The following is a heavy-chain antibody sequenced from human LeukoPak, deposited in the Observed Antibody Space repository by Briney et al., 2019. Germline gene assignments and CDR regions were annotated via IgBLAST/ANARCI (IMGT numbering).Heavy chain of an antibody. CDR2: SYTSGST. J-gene: IGHJ6*03. CDR3: ARVNGNSGIQLWTLYFYYMDV. CDR1: GGSISSGSYY. D-gene: IGHD5-18*01. V-gene: IGHV4-61*02. Sequence: SETLSLTCTVSGGSISSGSYYWSWNRQAEGKGREWIVRSYTSGSTNYNPALRSRVTISVNTDKNQFSLKLSSVTAADTAVYYCARVNGNSGIQLWTLYFYYMDVWGKGTTVTVSS.